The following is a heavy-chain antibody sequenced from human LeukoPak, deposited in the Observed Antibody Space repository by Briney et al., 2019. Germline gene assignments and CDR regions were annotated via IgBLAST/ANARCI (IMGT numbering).Heavy chain of an antibody. CDR1: GFTFSSYS. CDR2: ISSSSSYI. CDR3: AAIEGIAAAGTFDP. D-gene: IGHD6-13*01. V-gene: IGHV3-21*01. J-gene: IGHJ5*02. Sequence: GGSLRLSCAASGFTFSSYSMNWVRQAPGKGLEWVSSISSSSSYIYYADSVKGRFTISRDNAKNSLYLQMNSLGAEDTAVYYCAAIEGIAAAGTFDPWGQGTLVTVSS.